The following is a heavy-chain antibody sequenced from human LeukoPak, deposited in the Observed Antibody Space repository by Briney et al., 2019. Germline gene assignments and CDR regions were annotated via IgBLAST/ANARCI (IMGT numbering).Heavy chain of an antibody. V-gene: IGHV4-59*01. J-gene: IGHJ3*02. CDR1: GGSISNYY. D-gene: IGHD3-22*01. Sequence: SETLSLTCTVSGGSISNYYRSWIRQPPGKGLEWIGYIYYSGSTNYNPSLKSRVTISVDTSKNQFSLKLSSVTAADTAVYYCARHSSGYFSAFDIWGQGTMVTVSS. CDR3: ARHSSGYFSAFDI. CDR2: IYYSGST.